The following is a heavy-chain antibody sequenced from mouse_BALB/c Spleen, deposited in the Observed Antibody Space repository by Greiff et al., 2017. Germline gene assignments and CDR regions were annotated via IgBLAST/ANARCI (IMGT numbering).Heavy chain of an antibody. J-gene: IGHJ4*01. Sequence: QVQLQQSGAELVKPGASVKLSCKTSGYTFTSYWIQWVKQRPGQGLGWIGEIFPGTGTTYYNEKFKGKATLTIDTSSSTAYMQLSSLTSEDSAVYFCASSVYAMDYWGQGTSVTVSS. CDR1: GYTFTSYW. CDR3: ASSVYAMDY. V-gene: IGHV1S132*01. CDR2: IFPGTGTT.